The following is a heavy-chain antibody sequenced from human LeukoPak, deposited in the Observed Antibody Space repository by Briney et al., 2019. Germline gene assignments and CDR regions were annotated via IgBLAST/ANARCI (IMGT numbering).Heavy chain of an antibody. J-gene: IGHJ6*03. CDR1: GGSFSGYY. V-gene: IGHV4-34*01. CDR2: INHSGST. Sequence: KPSETLSLTCAVYGGSFSGYYWSWIRQPPGKGLEWIGEINHSGSTNYNPSLKSRVTISVDTSKNQFSLKLSSVTAADTAVYYCARQVVVVPAAMVIRYYYYYMDVWGKGTTVTVSS. D-gene: IGHD2-2*01. CDR3: ARQVVVVPAAMVIRYYYYYMDV.